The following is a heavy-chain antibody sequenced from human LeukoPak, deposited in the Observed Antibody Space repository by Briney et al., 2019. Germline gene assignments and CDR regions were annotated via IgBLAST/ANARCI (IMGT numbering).Heavy chain of an antibody. V-gene: IGHV4-34*01. J-gene: IGHJ6*02. CDR1: GGSFSGYY. CDR2: INHSGST. D-gene: IGHD2-2*01. Sequence: WETLSLTCAVYGGSFSGYYWSWIRQPPGKGLEWIGEINHSGSTNYNPSLKSRVTISVDTSKNQFSLKLSSVTAADTAVYYCARTAQIRYCSSTSCYYYYYGMDVWGQGTTVTVSS. CDR3: ARTAQIRYCSSTSCYYYYYGMDV.